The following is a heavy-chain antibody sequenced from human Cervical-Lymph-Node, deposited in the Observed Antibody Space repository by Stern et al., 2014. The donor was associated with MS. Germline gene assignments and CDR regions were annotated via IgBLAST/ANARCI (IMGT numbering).Heavy chain of an antibody. Sequence: QVTLRESGPTLVTPTQTLTLTCTFSGFSLSTSGVGVGWIRQPPGQALEWLALIYWDDYKRYSPSLRSRLTIAKDTSNNQVVLTMTNMDPVDTATYYCARLSTVTTWSYPFFDYWGQGVLVAVSS. CDR1: GFSLSTSGVG. D-gene: IGHD4-17*01. J-gene: IGHJ4*02. V-gene: IGHV2-5*02. CDR2: IYWDDYK. CDR3: ARLSTVTTWSYPFFDY.